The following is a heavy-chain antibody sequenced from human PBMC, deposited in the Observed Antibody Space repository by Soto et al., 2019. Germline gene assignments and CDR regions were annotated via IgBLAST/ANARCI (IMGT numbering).Heavy chain of an antibody. CDR3: AKSFLTYYYDSSGQGFDY. J-gene: IGHJ4*02. CDR2: ISYDGSNK. D-gene: IGHD3-22*01. CDR1: GFTFSSYG. V-gene: IGHV3-30*18. Sequence: GGSLRLSCAASGFTFSSYGMHWVRQAPGKGLEWVAVISYDGSNKYYADSVKGRFTISRDNSKNTLYLQMNSLRAEDTAVYYCAKSFLTYYYDSSGQGFDYWGQGTLVTVSS.